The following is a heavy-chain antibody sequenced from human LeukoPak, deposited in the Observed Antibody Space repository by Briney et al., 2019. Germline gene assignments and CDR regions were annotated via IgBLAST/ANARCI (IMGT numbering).Heavy chain of an antibody. Sequence: GGSLRLSCAASGFTFNNYGMHWVRHAPGKGLEWVAFIRYNGNNQYYADSVKGRFTISRDNSKNTLYLQMNSLRAEDTAVYYCASSGYYRDAFDIWGQGTMVTVSS. V-gene: IGHV3-30*02. CDR2: IRYNGNNQ. CDR3: ASSGYYRDAFDI. J-gene: IGHJ3*02. CDR1: GFTFNNYG. D-gene: IGHD3-22*01.